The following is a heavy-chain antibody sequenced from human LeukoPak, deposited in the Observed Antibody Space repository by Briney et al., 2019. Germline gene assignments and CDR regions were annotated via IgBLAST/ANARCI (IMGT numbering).Heavy chain of an antibody. V-gene: IGHV4-38-2*02. D-gene: IGHD3-10*01. CDR3: ARHYYGSGSYYTGDDY. J-gene: IGHJ4*02. Sequence: SETLSLTCTVSGYSISSGYYWGWIRQPPGKGLEWIGSIYHSGSTYYNPSLKSRVTISVDTSKNQFSLKLSSVTAADTAVYYCARHYYGSGSYYTGDDYWGQGALVTVSS. CDR1: GYSISSGYY. CDR2: IYHSGST.